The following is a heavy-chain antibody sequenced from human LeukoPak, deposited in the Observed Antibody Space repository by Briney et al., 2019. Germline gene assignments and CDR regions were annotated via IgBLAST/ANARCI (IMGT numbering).Heavy chain of an antibody. CDR2: ISGSGGST. Sequence: GGSLRLSCAASGFTFSSYAMSWVRQAPGKGLEWVSAISGSGGSTYYADSVKGRFTISRDNSKNTLYLQMNSLRAEDTAVYYCAKDQGYNWNYDPIDYWGQGTLVTVSS. CDR3: AKDQGYNWNYDPIDY. D-gene: IGHD1-7*01. J-gene: IGHJ4*02. CDR1: GFTFSSYA. V-gene: IGHV3-23*01.